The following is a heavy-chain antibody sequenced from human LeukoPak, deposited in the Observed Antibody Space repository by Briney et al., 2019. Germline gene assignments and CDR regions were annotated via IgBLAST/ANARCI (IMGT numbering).Heavy chain of an antibody. D-gene: IGHD3-10*01. CDR3: AKDLAMVRGVTHDY. Sequence: PGGSLRLSCAASGFTFSSYAMSWVRQAPGKGLEWVSAISGSGGSTYYADSVKGRFTISRGNSKNTLYLQMNSLRAEDTAVYYCAKDLAMVRGVTHDYWGQGTLVTVSS. CDR1: GFTFSSYA. J-gene: IGHJ4*02. V-gene: IGHV3-23*01. CDR2: ISGSGGST.